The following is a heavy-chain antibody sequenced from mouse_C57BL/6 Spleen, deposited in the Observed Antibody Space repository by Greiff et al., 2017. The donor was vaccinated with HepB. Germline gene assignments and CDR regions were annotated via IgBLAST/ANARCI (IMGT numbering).Heavy chain of an antibody. J-gene: IGHJ4*01. D-gene: IGHD2-4*01. CDR1: GFTFSDYY. CDR3: ARFSPYDYVYAMDY. Sequence: EVQVVESEGGLVQPGSSMKLSCTASGFTFSDYYMAWVRQVPEKGLEWVANINYDGSSTYYLDSLKSRFIISRDNAKDILYLQMSSLKSEDTATYYCARFSPYDYVYAMDYWGQGTSVTVSS. V-gene: IGHV5-16*01. CDR2: INYDGSST.